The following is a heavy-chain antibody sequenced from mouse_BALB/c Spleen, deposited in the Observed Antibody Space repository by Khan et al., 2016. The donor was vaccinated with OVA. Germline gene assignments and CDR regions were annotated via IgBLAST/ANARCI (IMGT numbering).Heavy chain of an antibody. J-gene: IGHJ2*01. Sequence: QVQLKESGPGLVAPSQSLSITCTVSGFSLTSDGVSWVRQPPGKGLEWLGVIWGDGSTNYHSALRSRLSIRKANSKSQVFLKLDSLQTNDTSEDYRANQRVFYFDSWGQGTTLTVSS. CDR1: GFSLTSDG. CDR2: IWGDGST. CDR3: ANQRVFYFDS. V-gene: IGHV2-3*01.